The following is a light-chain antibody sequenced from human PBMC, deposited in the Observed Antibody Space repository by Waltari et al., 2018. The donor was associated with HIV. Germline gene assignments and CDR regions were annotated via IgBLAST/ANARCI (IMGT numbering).Light chain of an antibody. Sequence: QSVLPPPPPAPGTPGPRVTSLCSGSSSTMGRHYESCDQHLPGTAPKLLIYRNNQRPSGVPDRFSGFKSGTSASRAISGLRSEDEADYYCAAWDDNLSGWVFGGGSKLTIL. J-gene: IGLJ3*02. CDR1: SSTMGRHY. CDR3: AAWDDNLSGWV. V-gene: IGLV1-47*01. CDR2: RNN.